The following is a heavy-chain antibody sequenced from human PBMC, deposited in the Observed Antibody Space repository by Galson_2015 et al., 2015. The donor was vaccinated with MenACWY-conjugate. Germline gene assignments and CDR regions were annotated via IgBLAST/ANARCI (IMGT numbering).Heavy chain of an antibody. D-gene: IGHD2-2*01. CDR3: ARGRFPYWVVVPATTNWFDP. Sequence: ETLSLTCAVSGGSISSNNWWSWIRQPPGKGLEWIGEIYHSGSTKYNPSLESRVTMSVDKSKMQFSVKLSSGTAADTAVYYCARGRFPYWVVVPATTNWFDPWGQGTLVTVSS. V-gene: IGHV4-4*02. CDR2: IYHSGST. J-gene: IGHJ5*02. CDR1: GGSISSNNW.